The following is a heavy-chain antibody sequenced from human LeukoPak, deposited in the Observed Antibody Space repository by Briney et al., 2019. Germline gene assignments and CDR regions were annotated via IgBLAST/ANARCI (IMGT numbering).Heavy chain of an antibody. D-gene: IGHD7-27*01. Sequence: PGGSLRLSCAASGFTFSDYYMSWNRQAPGKGLEWVSYISSSSSYTNYADSVKGRFTISRDNAKNSLYLQMNSLRAEDTAVYYCARDGRSGPNWFDPWGQGTLVTVSS. CDR2: ISSSSSYT. J-gene: IGHJ5*02. CDR3: ARDGRSGPNWFDP. CDR1: GFTFSDYY. V-gene: IGHV3-11*06.